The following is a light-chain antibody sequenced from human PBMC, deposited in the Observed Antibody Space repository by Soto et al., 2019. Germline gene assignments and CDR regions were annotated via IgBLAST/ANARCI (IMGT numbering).Light chain of an antibody. CDR3: QQYCSSGT. Sequence: VVSKQSACTLSLPPEERATLSCRASPSVSNNYLAWYQQKRGQAPRLLFYGASKGARGIPGRFSGSGSGTDFTLTSSRLEPEDFAVYYCQQYCSSGTFGQGAKVDI. V-gene: IGKV3-20*01. CDR1: PSVSNNY. CDR2: GAS. J-gene: IGKJ1*01.